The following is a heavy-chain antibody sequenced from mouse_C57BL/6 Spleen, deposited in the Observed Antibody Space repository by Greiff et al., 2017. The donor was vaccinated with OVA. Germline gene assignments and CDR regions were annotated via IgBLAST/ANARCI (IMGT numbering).Heavy chain of an antibody. Sequence: VQLQQSGPELVKPGASVKISCKASGYAFSSSWMNWVKQRPGQGLEWIGRIYPGDGDTNYNGKFKGKATLTADKSSSTAYMQLSSLTSEDSAVYFCARGEYYVSSYDFDYWGQGTTLTVSS. D-gene: IGHD1-1*01. CDR2: IYPGDGDT. CDR3: ARGEYYVSSYDFDY. V-gene: IGHV1-82*01. CDR1: GYAFSSSW. J-gene: IGHJ2*01.